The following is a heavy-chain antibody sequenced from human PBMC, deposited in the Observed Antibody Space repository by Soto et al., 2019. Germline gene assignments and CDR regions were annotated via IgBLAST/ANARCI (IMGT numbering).Heavy chain of an antibody. Sequence: SETLSLTCTVSGGSLRSYYWSWVRQPPGKGLEWIGYIYYSGSTNYNPSLKSRVTISVDTSKNQFSLKLSSVTAADTAVYYCARTRYYYGSGVLNWFDPWGQGTLVTVSS. V-gene: IGHV4-59*08. D-gene: IGHD3-10*01. CDR3: ARTRYYYGSGVLNWFDP. J-gene: IGHJ5*02. CDR1: GGSLRSYY. CDR2: IYYSGST.